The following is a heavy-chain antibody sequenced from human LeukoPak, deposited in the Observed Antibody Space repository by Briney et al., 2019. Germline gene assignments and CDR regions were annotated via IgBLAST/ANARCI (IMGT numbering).Heavy chain of an antibody. CDR2: IYHSGST. CDR1: GGSISSGGYS. CDR3: AREGAVAGLDY. J-gene: IGHJ4*02. V-gene: IGHV4-30-2*01. D-gene: IGHD6-19*01. Sequence: SETLSLTCAVSGGSISSGGYSWSWIRQPPGKGLEWIGYIYHSGSTYYNPSLKSRVTISVVRSKNQFSLKLSSVTAADTAVYYCAREGAVAGLDYWGQGTLVTVSS.